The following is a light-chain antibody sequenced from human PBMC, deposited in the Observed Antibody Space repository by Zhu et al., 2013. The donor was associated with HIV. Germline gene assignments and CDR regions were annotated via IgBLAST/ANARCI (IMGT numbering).Light chain of an antibody. Sequence: QSALSQPASVSGSPGQSITISCTGSSRDVGGYNYVSWYQQHPGKAPQVLIYEVTNRPSGVSARFSGSKSGNTASLTISGLQAEDEADYYCCSYVGSRLPHWVFGGGTKLTVL. CDR3: CSYVGSRLPHWV. V-gene: IGLV2-14*01. CDR1: SRDVGGYNY. J-gene: IGLJ3*02. CDR2: EVT.